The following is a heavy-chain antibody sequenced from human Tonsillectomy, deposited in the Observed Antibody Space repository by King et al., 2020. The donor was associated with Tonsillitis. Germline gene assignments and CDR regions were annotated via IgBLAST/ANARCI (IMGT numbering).Heavy chain of an antibody. Sequence: QVQLQQSGPGLVKPSQTLSLTCAISGYSVSSNGATWNWIRQSPSRVLEWLGSTYYRSKWYNAFAVSVKSRITINPDPSKNQFSLQLNSVTPEDTAVYYCARVPSGSGWFYFDYWDQGTLVTVSS. V-gene: IGHV6-1*01. D-gene: IGHD6-19*01. J-gene: IGHJ4*02. CDR2: TYYRSKWYN. CDR1: GYSVSSNGAT. CDR3: ARVPSGSGWFYFDY.